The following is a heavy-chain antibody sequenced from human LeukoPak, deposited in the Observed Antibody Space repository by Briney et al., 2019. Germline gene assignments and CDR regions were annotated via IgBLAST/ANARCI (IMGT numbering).Heavy chain of an antibody. D-gene: IGHD3-22*01. V-gene: IGHV4-39*01. Sequence: SETLSLTCTVSGGSISSGSYYWGWIRQPPGKGLEWIGSIYYSGSTYYNPSLKSRVTISVDTSKNQFSLKLSSVTAADTAVYYCASAAGSFPHYYDSSGYLCWGQGTLVTVSS. CDR1: GGSISSGSYY. J-gene: IGHJ4*02. CDR3: ASAAGSFPHYYDSSGYLC. CDR2: IYYSGST.